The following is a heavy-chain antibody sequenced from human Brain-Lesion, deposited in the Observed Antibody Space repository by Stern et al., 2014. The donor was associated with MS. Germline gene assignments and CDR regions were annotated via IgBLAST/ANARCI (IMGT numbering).Heavy chain of an antibody. CDR1: GGSVSSTSYA. D-gene: IGHD2-15*01. CDR2: IYYSGNT. CDR3: AGEEDIRYCSGGSCTGNWFDP. Sequence: VQLVESGPGLVKPSETLSLTCTVAGGSVSSTSYAWAWIRQPPGKGLEWIGTIYYSGNTYYSPSLKSRLTISLDTSQNQFPRQLRSVTAADTAVYYCAGEEDIRYCSGGSCTGNWFDPWGQGTLVTVSS. V-gene: IGHV4-39*01. J-gene: IGHJ5*02.